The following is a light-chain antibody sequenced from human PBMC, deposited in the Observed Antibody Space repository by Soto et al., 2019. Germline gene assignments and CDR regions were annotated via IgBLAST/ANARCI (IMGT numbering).Light chain of an antibody. CDR2: DAS. V-gene: IGKV3-11*01. J-gene: IGKJ2*01. CDR1: QSVNSD. CDR3: QQRRNWPGT. Sequence: EIVLTQSPATLSFSPGERVTLSCRASQSVNSDLAWYQQKPGQAPRLLIYDASNRATGIPAKFSGSGSGTDFTLTISSVEHEDLAVYYCQQRRNWPGTFGQGTKLEVK.